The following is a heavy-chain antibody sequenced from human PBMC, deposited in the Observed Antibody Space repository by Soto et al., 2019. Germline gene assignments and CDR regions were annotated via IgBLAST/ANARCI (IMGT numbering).Heavy chain of an antibody. Sequence: VASVKVSCKASGGTFSSYAISWVRQAPGQGLEWMGGIIPIFGTANYAQKFQGRVTITADESTSTAYMELSSLRSEDTAVYYCARGSFIEMATITYWFDPWGQGTLVTVSS. CDR3: ARGSFIEMATITYWFDP. CDR2: IIPIFGTA. J-gene: IGHJ5*02. D-gene: IGHD5-12*01. CDR1: GGTFSSYA. V-gene: IGHV1-69*13.